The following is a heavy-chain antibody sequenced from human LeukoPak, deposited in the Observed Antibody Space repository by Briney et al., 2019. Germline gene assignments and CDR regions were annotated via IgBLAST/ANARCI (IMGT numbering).Heavy chain of an antibody. V-gene: IGHV3-48*01. J-gene: IGHJ6*03. CDR2: ISSRSSAI. D-gene: IGHD4-23*01. CDR3: AKCYGGNSDHFYFFFYLDV. CDR1: GFTFNTYS. Sequence: GGSLRLSCVASGFTFNTYSMNWVRQAPGKGLEWVSYISSRSSAIYYRDSVKGRFTISRDNSKNTLYLQMNSLRAEDTAVYYCAKCYGGNSDHFYFFFYLDVWGKGTTVTVSS.